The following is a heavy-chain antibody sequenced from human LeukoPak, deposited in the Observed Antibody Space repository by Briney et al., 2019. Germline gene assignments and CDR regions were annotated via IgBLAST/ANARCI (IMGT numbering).Heavy chain of an antibody. CDR2: IYDSGST. J-gene: IGHJ3*02. D-gene: IGHD3-22*01. CDR3: ARADSSGYYFLLDAFDI. Sequence: PSETLSLTCTVSGGSIRSSYYYWGWIRQPPGKGLEWIGSIYDSGSTYYNPSLKSRVTISVDTSKNQFSLKLSSVTAADTAVYYCARADSSGYYFLLDAFDIWGQGTMVTVSS. V-gene: IGHV4-39*01. CDR1: GGSIRSSYYY.